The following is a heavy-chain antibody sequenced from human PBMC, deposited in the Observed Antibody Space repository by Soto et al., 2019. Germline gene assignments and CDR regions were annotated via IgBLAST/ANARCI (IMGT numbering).Heavy chain of an antibody. D-gene: IGHD3-10*01. CDR3: ARAKEVLLWFGARYWFDP. V-gene: IGHV4-61*01. CDR1: GASVRSNSHY. CDR2: VYYSGST. J-gene: IGHJ5*02. Sequence: SETLSLTCSVSGASVRSNSHYWSWIRQAPGKGLEWIGDVYYSGSTNYNPSLKSRVTISVDTSKNQFSLKLSSVTAADTAVYYCARAKEVLLWFGARYWFDPWGQGTLVTVSS.